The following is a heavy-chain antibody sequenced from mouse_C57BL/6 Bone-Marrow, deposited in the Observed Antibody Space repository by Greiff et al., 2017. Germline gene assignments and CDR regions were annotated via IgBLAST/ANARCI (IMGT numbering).Heavy chain of an antibody. V-gene: IGHV5-9*01. CDR1: GFTFSSYT. Sequence: EVKLVESGGGLVKPGGSLKLSCAASGFTFSSYTMSWVRQTPEKRLQWVAAISGGGGNTYYPASVKGRFTISRDNDNNILYLQMSSLRCADTASYYCSRQVTTVLATKYFDVWGTGTTVTVSS. J-gene: IGHJ1*03. D-gene: IGHD1-1*01. CDR3: SRQVTTVLATKYFDV. CDR2: ISGGGGNT.